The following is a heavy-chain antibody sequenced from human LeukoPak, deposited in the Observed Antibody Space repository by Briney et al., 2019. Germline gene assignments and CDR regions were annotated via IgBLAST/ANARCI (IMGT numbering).Heavy chain of an antibody. Sequence: GSLRLSCAASGFTFSSYWMHWVRQAPGKGLVWVSRINTDGSSTSYADSVKGRFTISRDNTKNTLYLQMNSLRADDTAVYYCATDMVTGYYYYYMDVWGKGTTVTVSS. CDR1: GFTFSSYW. CDR3: ATDMVTGYYYYYMDV. V-gene: IGHV3-74*01. J-gene: IGHJ6*03. CDR2: INTDGSST. D-gene: IGHD4-23*01.